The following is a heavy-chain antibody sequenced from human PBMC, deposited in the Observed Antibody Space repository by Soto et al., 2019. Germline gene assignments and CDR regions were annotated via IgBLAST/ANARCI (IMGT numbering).Heavy chain of an antibody. CDR2: ISGSGRMT. J-gene: IGHJ4*02. CDR3: AKDAEESVNEPIPGDC. Sequence: GGSLRLSWAASGCTFRTFAMTLVRQAPGKGLEWVSGISGSGRMTYYAHSVKGHFTISRDNSKNTLYLQMNSLRAEDTAVYYCAKDAEESVNEPIPGDCWGQGTVVTAPQ. D-gene: IGHD1-1*01. V-gene: IGHV3-23*01. CDR1: GCTFRTFA.